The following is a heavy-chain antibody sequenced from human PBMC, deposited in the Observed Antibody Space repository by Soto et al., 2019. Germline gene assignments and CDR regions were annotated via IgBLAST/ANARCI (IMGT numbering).Heavy chain of an antibody. CDR1: GGTFSSYT. V-gene: IGHV1-69*02. CDR2: IIPILGIA. D-gene: IGHD3-10*01. CDR3: ARLMSSGYYYGMDI. Sequence: QVQLVQSGAEVKKPGSSVKVSCKASGGTFSSYTISWVRQATGTVLEWMGRIIPILGIANYAQKFQGRVTVPADNATSTAYMELRSLRSEDTAVYYCARLMSSGYYYGMDIWGQGTTVTVS. J-gene: IGHJ6*02.